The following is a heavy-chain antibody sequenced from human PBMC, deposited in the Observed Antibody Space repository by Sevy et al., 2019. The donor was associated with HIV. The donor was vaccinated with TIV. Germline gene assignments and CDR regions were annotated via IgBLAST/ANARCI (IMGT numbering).Heavy chain of an antibody. D-gene: IGHD6-19*01. V-gene: IGHV4-39*02. J-gene: IGHJ4*01. CDR1: GDSISSNNCY. CDR2: IYYTGST. Sequence: SETLSLTCTVSGDSISSNNCYWGWVRQPPEKGLEWIGSIYYTGSTYYNPSLKSRVTISVDTSKNQFSLKLTSVTTADTAVYYCAREAVALDYWGQGTLVTVSS. CDR3: AREAVALDY.